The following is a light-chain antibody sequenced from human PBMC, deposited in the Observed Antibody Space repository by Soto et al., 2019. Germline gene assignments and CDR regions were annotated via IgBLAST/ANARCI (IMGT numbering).Light chain of an antibody. CDR1: SSDVGNFNL. CDR2: EVS. CDR3: CSYAGTGAFV. V-gene: IGLV2-23*02. J-gene: IGLJ1*01. Sequence: QPVLTQPASVSGSPGQSITISCTGTSSDVGNFNLVSWYQQHPGKAPKVLIYEVSKRPSGVSNRFSGSKSGNTASLTMSGLQAEDEGDYYCCSYAGTGAFVFGTGIKVTVL.